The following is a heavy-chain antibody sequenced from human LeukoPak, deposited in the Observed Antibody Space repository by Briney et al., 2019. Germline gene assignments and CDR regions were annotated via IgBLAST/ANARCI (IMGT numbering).Heavy chain of an antibody. V-gene: IGHV4-39*01. D-gene: IGHD2-2*01. CDR3: ASRGGVVVPVPFQH. CDR2: IYYSGST. Sequence: SETLSLTCTVSGGSISSSSYYWGWIRQPPGKGLEWIGSIYYSGSTYYNPSLKGRVTISVDTSKNQFSLKLSSVTAADTAVHYCASRGGVVVPVPFQHWGQGTLVTVSS. CDR1: GGSISSSSYY. J-gene: IGHJ1*01.